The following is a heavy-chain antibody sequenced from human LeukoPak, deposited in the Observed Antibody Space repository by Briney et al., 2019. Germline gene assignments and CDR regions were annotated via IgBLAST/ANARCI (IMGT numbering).Heavy chain of an antibody. CDR3: ARDEGKYYDFWSGYRP. J-gene: IGHJ3*01. CDR1: EFTLDDYG. CDR2: ISWNGGNT. D-gene: IGHD3-3*01. V-gene: IGHV3-20*04. Sequence: PGGSLRLSCAASEFTLDDYGMSWVRQAPGKGLGWVSGISWNGGNTGYADSVKGRFTISRDNAKNSVYLQMNSLRVEDTALYYCARDEGKYYDFWSGYRPWGQGTMVIVSS.